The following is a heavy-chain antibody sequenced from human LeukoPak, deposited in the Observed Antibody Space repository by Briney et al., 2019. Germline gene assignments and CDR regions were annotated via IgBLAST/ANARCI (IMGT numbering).Heavy chain of an antibody. Sequence: GASVKVSCKAFGYTFTNYYMHWVRQAPGQGLEWMGLINPSGQWTSCAQKFQGRVTLTRDVPTSTDYLALSSLRSEDTAVYYCARDNSVRDTAWWFDPWGQGTRVTVSS. CDR1: GYTFTNYY. CDR2: INPSGQWT. V-gene: IGHV1-46*01. J-gene: IGHJ5*02. CDR3: ARDNSVRDTAWWFDP. D-gene: IGHD2-21*02.